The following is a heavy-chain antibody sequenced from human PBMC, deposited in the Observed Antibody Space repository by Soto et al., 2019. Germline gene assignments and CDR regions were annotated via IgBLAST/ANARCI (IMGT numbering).Heavy chain of an antibody. CDR1: GFTFSSYE. CDR2: ISSSGSTI. Sequence: GGSLRLSCAASGFTFSSYEMNWVRQAPGKGLEWVSYISSSGSTIYYADSVKGRFTISRDNAKNSLYLRMNSLRAEDTAVYYCARDGFSYYYYMDVWGKGTTVTVSS. V-gene: IGHV3-48*03. J-gene: IGHJ6*03. D-gene: IGHD3-10*01. CDR3: ARDGFSYYYYMDV.